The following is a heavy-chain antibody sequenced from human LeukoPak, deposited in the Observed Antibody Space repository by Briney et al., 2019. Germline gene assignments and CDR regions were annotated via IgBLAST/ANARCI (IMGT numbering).Heavy chain of an antibody. Sequence: GRSLRLSCAASGFTFSSYAMHWVRQAPGKGLEWVAVISYDGSNKYYADSVKGRFTISRDNAKNSLYLQMNSLRAEDTAVYYCARVQVDGMDVWGQGTTVTVSS. V-gene: IGHV3-30-3*01. CDR1: GFTFSSYA. J-gene: IGHJ6*02. D-gene: IGHD2-15*01. CDR2: ISYDGSNK. CDR3: ARVQVDGMDV.